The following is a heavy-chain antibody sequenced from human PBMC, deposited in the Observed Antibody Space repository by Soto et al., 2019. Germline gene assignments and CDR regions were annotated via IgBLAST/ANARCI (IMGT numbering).Heavy chain of an antibody. CDR2: INHSGST. CDR1: GGSFSGYY. V-gene: IGHV4-34*01. CDR3: ARFRYCSGGSCYRQRNYFDY. D-gene: IGHD2-15*01. Sequence: PSETLSLTCAVYGGSFSGYYCSWIRQPPGKGLEWIGEINHSGSTNYNPSLKSRVTMSVDTSKNQFSLKLSSVTAADTAVYYCARFRYCSGGSCYRQRNYFDYWGQGTLVTVSS. J-gene: IGHJ4*02.